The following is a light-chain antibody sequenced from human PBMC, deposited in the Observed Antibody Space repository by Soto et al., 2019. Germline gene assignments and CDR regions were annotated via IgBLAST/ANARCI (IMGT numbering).Light chain of an antibody. CDR3: RQYGNSPLT. V-gene: IGKV3-20*01. Sequence: EIVLTQSPGTLSLSPGERGTLSCRASQSVGNNYLAWYQQKPGQAPRLLIHGASSRATGIPDRFSGSGSGTDFTLTFSRLEPEDFAVYYCRQYGNSPLTFGGGTKVEIK. CDR2: GAS. CDR1: QSVGNNY. J-gene: IGKJ4*01.